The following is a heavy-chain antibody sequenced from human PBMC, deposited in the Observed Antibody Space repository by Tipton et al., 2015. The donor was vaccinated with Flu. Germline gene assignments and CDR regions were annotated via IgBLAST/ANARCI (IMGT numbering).Heavy chain of an antibody. Sequence: SLRLSCAASGFTFSYYKMNWVRQAPGKGLEWVSYISSSANTIYYADSVKGRFTISRDNAKNSLYLQMNSLRVEDTAVYYCARDHPEYVDNPQWYFDLWGRGTLVAVSS. CDR1: GFTFSYYK. J-gene: IGHJ2*01. CDR3: ARDHPEYVDNPQWYFDL. CDR2: ISSSANTI. V-gene: IGHV3-48*03. D-gene: IGHD2/OR15-2a*01.